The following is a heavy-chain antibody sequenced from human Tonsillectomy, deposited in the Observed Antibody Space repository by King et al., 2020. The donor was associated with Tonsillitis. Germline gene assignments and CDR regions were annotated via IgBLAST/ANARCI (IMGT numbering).Heavy chain of an antibody. CDR3: AREAVRGAHHFDY. Sequence: VQLQESGPGLVKPSENLSLTCTVSGGSISSYYWSWIRQPPGKGLEWVGYIYYSGSTNYNPSLKSRVTISVDTSKNQFSLKLTSVTAADTAVYYCAREAVRGAHHFDYWGQGTLVTVSS. CDR2: IYYSGST. CDR1: GGSISSYY. V-gene: IGHV4-59*01. J-gene: IGHJ4*02. D-gene: IGHD3-10*01.